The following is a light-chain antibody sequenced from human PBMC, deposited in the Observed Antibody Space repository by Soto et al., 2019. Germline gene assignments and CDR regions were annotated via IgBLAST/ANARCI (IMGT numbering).Light chain of an antibody. V-gene: IGKV2-28*01. CDR1: QSLLHSNGYNY. CDR3: MQALHTPYT. CDR2: LGS. J-gene: IGKJ2*01. Sequence: DIVMTQSPLSLPVTPGEPASISCRSSQSLLHSNGYNYLDWYLQKPGQSPQLLIYLGSNRASGVPDRFSGSESGTEVTLKISRVEAADVGVYYCMQALHTPYTLGQGTKLEIK.